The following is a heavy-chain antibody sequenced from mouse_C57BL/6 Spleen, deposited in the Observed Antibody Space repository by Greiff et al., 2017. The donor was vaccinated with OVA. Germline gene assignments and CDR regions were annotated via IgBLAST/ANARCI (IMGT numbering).Heavy chain of an antibody. Sequence: QVQLQQPGAELVKPGASVKLSCKASGYTFTSYWMHWVKQRPGQGLEWIGMIHPNSGSTNYNEKFTSKATLTVDKSYSTAYMQLSSLTSEDSAVYYCARKGWFRDWYFDVWGTGTTVTVAS. CDR3: ARKGWFRDWYFDV. D-gene: IGHD2-3*01. CDR1: GYTFTSYW. CDR2: IHPNSGST. V-gene: IGHV1-64*01. J-gene: IGHJ1*03.